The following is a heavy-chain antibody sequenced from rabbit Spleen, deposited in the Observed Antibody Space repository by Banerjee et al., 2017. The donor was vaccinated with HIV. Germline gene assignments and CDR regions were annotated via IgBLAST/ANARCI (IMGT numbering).Heavy chain of an antibody. CDR3: VRGGSYSDYGYDL. V-gene: IGHV1S45*01. Sequence: QEQLVESGGGLVKPEGSLTLTCKASGFSFNSGYDMCWVRQAPGKGLEWVACAYAGSSGSTYSATWAKGRFTTSKTSSTTVTLQMTSLTAADTATYFCVRGGSYSDYGYDLWGPGTLVTVS. J-gene: IGHJ4*01. CDR2: AYAGSSGST. CDR1: GFSFNSGYD. D-gene: IGHD6-1*01.